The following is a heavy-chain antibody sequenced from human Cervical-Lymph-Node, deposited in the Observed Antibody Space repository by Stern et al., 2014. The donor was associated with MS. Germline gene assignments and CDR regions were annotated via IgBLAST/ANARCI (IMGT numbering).Heavy chain of an antibody. V-gene: IGHV5-51*01. D-gene: IGHD3-3*01. CDR2: IYPGASEA. CDR1: GYSFTNYW. J-gene: IGHJ4*02. CDR3: ARGSGRDFFDY. Sequence: VQLVQSGAEVKKPGEFLKISCKGSGYSFTNYWIGWVRQLPGKGLEWMGIIYPGASEARYSPSCQGQVTISADNSISTAYLQWSSLKASDTAMYYCARGSGRDFFDYWGQGTLVTVSS.